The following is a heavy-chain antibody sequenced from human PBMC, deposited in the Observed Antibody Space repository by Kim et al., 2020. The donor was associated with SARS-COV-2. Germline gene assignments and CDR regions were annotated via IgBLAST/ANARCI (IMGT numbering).Heavy chain of an antibody. CDR1: GASISSSSFF. V-gene: IGHV4-39*01. Sequence: SETLSLTCTVSGASISSSSFFWGWIRQPPGKGLEWIGNIYYNGDTYYNPSLKSRVTISVDMSKNQFSLKLNSMTAADTAVYFCARHAFYDFRSGSRSKKENWFDPWGQGTLVTVSS. CDR3: ARHAFYDFRSGSRSKKENWFDP. D-gene: IGHD3-3*01. CDR2: IYYNGDT. J-gene: IGHJ5*02.